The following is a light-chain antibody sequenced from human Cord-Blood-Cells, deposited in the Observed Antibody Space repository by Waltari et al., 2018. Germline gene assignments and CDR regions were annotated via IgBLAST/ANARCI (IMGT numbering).Light chain of an antibody. Sequence: QSALTQPASVSGSPGQSITIPCTGTSSDVGGYNYVSWYQQHPGKAPKLMIYDVSKRPSGVSNRFSGSKSGNTASLTISGLQAEDEADYYCSSYTSSSTAFGGGTKLTVL. CDR2: DVS. V-gene: IGLV2-14*01. J-gene: IGLJ2*01. CDR3: SSYTSSSTA. CDR1: SSDVGGYNY.